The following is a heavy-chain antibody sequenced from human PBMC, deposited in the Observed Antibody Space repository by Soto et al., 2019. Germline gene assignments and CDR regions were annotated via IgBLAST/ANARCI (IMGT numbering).Heavy chain of an antibody. J-gene: IGHJ4*02. D-gene: IGHD2-2*02. CDR3: ARGLYTTGGAPAY. CDR2: MNSDGSIT. CDR1: GFTLSSYW. V-gene: IGHV3-74*01. Sequence: RVPNSASGFTLSSYWMHSVHQTPEKGLVWVSRMNSDGSITAYADSVKGRFTISRDNAKNTLYLQMNSLGAEDTAVYYCARGLYTTGGAPAYWGEGTLVTVSS.